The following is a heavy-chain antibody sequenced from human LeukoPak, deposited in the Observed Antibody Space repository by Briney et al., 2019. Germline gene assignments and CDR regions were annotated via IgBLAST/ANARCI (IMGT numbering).Heavy chain of an antibody. CDR2: ISSSSYI. J-gene: IGHJ4*02. CDR1: GFTFSSYS. D-gene: IGHD2-15*01. Sequence: GGSLRLSCAASGFTFSSYSMNWVRQAPGKGLEWSSSISSSSYIYYADSVKGRFTISRDNAKNSLYLQMNSLRAEDTAVYYCARVGYCSGGSCDYFDYWGQGTLVTVSS. V-gene: IGHV3-21*01. CDR3: ARVGYCSGGSCDYFDY.